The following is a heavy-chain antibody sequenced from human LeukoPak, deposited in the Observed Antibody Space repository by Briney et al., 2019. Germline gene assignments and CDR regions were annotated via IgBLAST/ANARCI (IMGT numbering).Heavy chain of an antibody. Sequence: QTGGSLRLSCAASGFTFSSYGMPWVRQAPGKGLEWVAFIRYDGSNKYYADSVKGRFTISRDNSKNTLYLQMNSLRAEDTAVYYCAMLPIAVAGTLDYWGQGTLVTVSS. D-gene: IGHD6-19*01. J-gene: IGHJ4*02. CDR2: IRYDGSNK. V-gene: IGHV3-30*02. CDR1: GFTFSSYG. CDR3: AMLPIAVAGTLDY.